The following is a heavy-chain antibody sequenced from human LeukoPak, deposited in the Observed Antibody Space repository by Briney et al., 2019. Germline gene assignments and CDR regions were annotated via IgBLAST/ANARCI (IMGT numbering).Heavy chain of an antibody. CDR1: GYSVTNYW. D-gene: IGHD1-26*01. V-gene: IGHV5-51*01. Sequence: GESLKISCKGSGYSVTNYWIGWMRQMAGKGLKWMGIIYPGDSDTRYIPSFQGQVTISADKSINTAYLQWSSLKASDTAMYYCARRVDSYWFFDYWGQGTLVTVSS. CDR3: ARRVDSYWFFDY. CDR2: IYPGDSDT. J-gene: IGHJ4*02.